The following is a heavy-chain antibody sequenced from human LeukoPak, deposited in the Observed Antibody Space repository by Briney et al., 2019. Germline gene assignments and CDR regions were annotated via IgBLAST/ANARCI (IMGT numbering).Heavy chain of an antibody. V-gene: IGHV3-30*18. J-gene: IGHJ4*02. CDR2: ISYDGNNK. CDR1: GFTFSSYG. D-gene: IGHD5-12*01. CDR3: AKDKRGHSDYEPLDY. Sequence: GRSLRLYCAASGFTFSSYGMHWVLQAPGKGLEWVGVISYDGNNKYYADSVKGRFTISRENSKNTLYLQMNSLRAEDTAVYYCAKDKRGHSDYEPLDYWGQGTLVTVSS.